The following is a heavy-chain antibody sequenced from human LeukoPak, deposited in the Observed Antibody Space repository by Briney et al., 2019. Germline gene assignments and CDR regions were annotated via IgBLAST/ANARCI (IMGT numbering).Heavy chain of an antibody. V-gene: IGHV4-59*12. Sequence: SETLSLTCTVSGGSISSYYWSWIRQPPGKGLEWIGYIYYSGSTNYNPSLKSRVTISVDTSKNQFSLKLSSVTAADTAVYYCAREILGYCSSTSCPTYYYYYMDVWGKGTTVTVSS. J-gene: IGHJ6*03. D-gene: IGHD2-2*01. CDR2: IYYSGST. CDR3: AREILGYCSSTSCPTYYYYYMDV. CDR1: GGSISSYY.